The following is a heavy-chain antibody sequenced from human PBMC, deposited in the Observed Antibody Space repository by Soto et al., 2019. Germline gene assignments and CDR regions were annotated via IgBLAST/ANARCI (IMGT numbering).Heavy chain of an antibody. J-gene: IGHJ6*02. CDR1: GGSVSSGTSY. V-gene: IGHV4-61*01. Sequence: SETLSLTCTVSGGSVSSGTSYWSWIRQSPGKGLEWIGNVYYSGNTNSNPSLKSRVIISVDTSKNQFSLMLSSVTAADAAVYFCARDEREQQLVAPYGLDVWGQGTTVTVS. CDR3: ARDEREQQLVAPYGLDV. D-gene: IGHD6-13*01. CDR2: VYYSGNT.